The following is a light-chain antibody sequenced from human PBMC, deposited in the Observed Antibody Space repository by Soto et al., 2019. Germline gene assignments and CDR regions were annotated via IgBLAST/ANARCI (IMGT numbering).Light chain of an antibody. J-gene: IGLJ3*02. Sequence: QSALTQPPSASGSPGQSVTISCTGTSSDVGAYNYVSWFQQHPGKAPKLIIYEVSNRPSGVSIRFSGSKSGNTASLTVSGLQAEDEADYYCSSFTRSNTWVIGGGTKVTVL. CDR3: SSFTRSNTWV. CDR1: SSDVGAYNY. CDR2: EVS. V-gene: IGLV2-8*01.